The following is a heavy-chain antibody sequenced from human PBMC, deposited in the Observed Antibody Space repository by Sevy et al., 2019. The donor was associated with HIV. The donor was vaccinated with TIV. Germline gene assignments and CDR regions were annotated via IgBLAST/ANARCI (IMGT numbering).Heavy chain of an antibody. Sequence: ASVKVSCKASGYTFTGYYMHWVRQAPGQGLEWMGWINPNSGGTNYAQMFQGRVTMTRDTSISTAYMELGRLRSDDTAVYYCARGVIRSGYDYVWGSYRPRTNWFDPWGQGTLVTVSS. CDR3: ARGVIRSGYDYVWGSYRPRTNWFDP. CDR1: GYTFTGYY. D-gene: IGHD3-16*02. CDR2: INPNSGGT. V-gene: IGHV1-2*02. J-gene: IGHJ5*02.